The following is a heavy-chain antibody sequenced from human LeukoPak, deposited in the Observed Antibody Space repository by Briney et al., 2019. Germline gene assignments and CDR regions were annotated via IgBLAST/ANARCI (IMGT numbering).Heavy chain of an antibody. CDR1: GFTFSDYY. CDR2: ISSSSTYI. Sequence: GRSLRLSCAASGFTFSDYYMSWIRQAPGKGLEWVSSISSSSTYIYYADSVKGRFTMSRDNAKNSLYLQMNSLRAEDTAVYYCARGGLTIFGVVTKRKGPIDYWGQGTLVTVSS. V-gene: IGHV3-11*06. CDR3: ARGGLTIFGVVTKRKGPIDY. J-gene: IGHJ4*02. D-gene: IGHD3-3*01.